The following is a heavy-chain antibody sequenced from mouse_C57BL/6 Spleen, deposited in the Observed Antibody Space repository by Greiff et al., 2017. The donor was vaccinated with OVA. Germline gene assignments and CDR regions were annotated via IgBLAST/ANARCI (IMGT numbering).Heavy chain of an antibody. CDR3: ARDENYSNRGFAY. D-gene: IGHD2-5*01. Sequence: VQLKQSGPGLVKPSQSLSLTCSVTGYSITSGYYWNWIRQFPGNKLEWMGYISYDGSNNYNPSLKNRISITRDTSKNQFFLKLNSVTTEDTATYYCARDENYSNRGFAYWGQGTLVTVSA. CDR1: GYSITSGYY. CDR2: ISYDGSN. V-gene: IGHV3-6*01. J-gene: IGHJ3*01.